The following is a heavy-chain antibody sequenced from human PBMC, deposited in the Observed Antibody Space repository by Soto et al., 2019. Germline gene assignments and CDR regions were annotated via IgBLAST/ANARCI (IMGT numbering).Heavy chain of an antibody. CDR2: ISSSGSTI. CDR3: ARGHYDFWSGSYDNWFDP. CDR1: GFTFSDYY. D-gene: IGHD3-3*01. V-gene: IGHV3-11*01. J-gene: IGHJ5*02. Sequence: GVRSVSCAAYGFTFSDYYMSWIRQAPGKGLEWVSYISSSGSTIYYADSVKGRFTISRDNAKNSLYLQMNSLRAEDTAVYYCARGHYDFWSGSYDNWFDPWGQGTMVTVSS.